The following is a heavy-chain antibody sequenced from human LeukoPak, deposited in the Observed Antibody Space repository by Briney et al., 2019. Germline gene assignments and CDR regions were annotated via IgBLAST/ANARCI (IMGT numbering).Heavy chain of an antibody. Sequence: PSETLSLTCTVSGGSISSYYWSWIRQPPGKGLEWIGYIYYSGSTNYNPSLKSRVTISVDTSKNQFSLKLSSVTAADTAVYYCARQVAYYYDSSGYRKDAFDIWGQGTMVTVSS. J-gene: IGHJ3*02. CDR2: IYYSGST. V-gene: IGHV4-59*08. CDR3: ARQVAYYYDSSGYRKDAFDI. CDR1: GGSISSYY. D-gene: IGHD3-22*01.